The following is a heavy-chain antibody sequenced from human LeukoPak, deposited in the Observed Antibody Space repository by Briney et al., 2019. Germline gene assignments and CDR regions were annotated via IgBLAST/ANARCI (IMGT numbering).Heavy chain of an antibody. J-gene: IGHJ6*04. Sequence: GASVKVSCKASGGTFSSYAISWVRQAPGHGLEWRGRIIPILGIANYAQKFQGRVTITADKSTSTAYMELSSLRSEDTAVYYCARGLALGYCSGGSCYAYDVWGKGTTVTVSS. D-gene: IGHD2-15*01. V-gene: IGHV1-69*04. CDR3: ARGLALGYCSGGSCYAYDV. CDR1: GGTFSSYA. CDR2: IIPILGIA.